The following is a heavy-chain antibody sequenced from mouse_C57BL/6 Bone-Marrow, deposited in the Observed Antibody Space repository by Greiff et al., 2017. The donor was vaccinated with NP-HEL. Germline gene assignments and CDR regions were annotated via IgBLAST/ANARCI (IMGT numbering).Heavy chain of an antibody. V-gene: IGHV14-4*01. D-gene: IGHD2-3*01. CDR2: IDPENGDT. J-gene: IGHJ4*01. Sequence: EVQLQESGAELVRPGASVKLSCTASGFNIKDDYMHWVKQRPEQGLEWIGWIDPENGDTEFASKFQGKATITADTSSNTAYLQLSSLTSEDTAVDYCTYDGCPFYAMDYWGQGTSVTVSS. CDR3: TYDGCPFYAMDY. CDR1: GFNIKDDY.